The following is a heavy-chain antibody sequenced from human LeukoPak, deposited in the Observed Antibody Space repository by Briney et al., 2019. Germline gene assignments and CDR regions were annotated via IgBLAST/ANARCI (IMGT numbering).Heavy chain of an antibody. V-gene: IGHV1-69*04. CDR3: ASSRRYDSSGYSPPLPPAY. Sequence: SVKVSCKASGGTFSSYAISWVRQAPGQGREWMGRIIPILGIANYAQKFQGRVTITADKSTSTAYMELSSLRSEDTAVYYCASSRRYDSSGYSPPLPPAYCGQGTLVTVSS. CDR2: IIPILGIA. J-gene: IGHJ1*01. D-gene: IGHD3-22*01. CDR1: GGTFSSYA.